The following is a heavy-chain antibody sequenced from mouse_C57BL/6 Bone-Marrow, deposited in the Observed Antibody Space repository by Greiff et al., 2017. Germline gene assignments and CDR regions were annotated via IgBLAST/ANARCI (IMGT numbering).Heavy chain of an antibody. CDR3: TIYYGKGDYAMDY. CDR2: IDPETGGT. Sequence: QVQLQQSGAELVRPGASVTLSCKASGYTFTDYEMHWVKQTPVHGLEWIGAIDPETGGTAYNQKFKGKAILTADKSSSTAYMELRSLTSEDSAVYYSTIYYGKGDYAMDYWGQGTSVTVSS. CDR1: GYTFTDYE. V-gene: IGHV1-15*01. D-gene: IGHD2-1*01. J-gene: IGHJ4*01.